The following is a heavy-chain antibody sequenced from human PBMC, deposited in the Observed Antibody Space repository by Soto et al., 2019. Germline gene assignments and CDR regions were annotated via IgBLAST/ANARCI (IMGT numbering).Heavy chain of an antibody. CDR1: GFTFSSYS. Sequence: GGSLRLSCAASGFTFSSYSMNWVRQAPGKGLEWVSSISSSSSYIYYADSVKGRFTISRDNSKNTLYLQMNSLRAEDTAVYYCATSPGFSFRDYYYGMDVWGQGTTVTVSS. CDR2: ISSSSSYI. D-gene: IGHD3-10*01. V-gene: IGHV3-21*01. J-gene: IGHJ6*02. CDR3: ATSPGFSFRDYYYGMDV.